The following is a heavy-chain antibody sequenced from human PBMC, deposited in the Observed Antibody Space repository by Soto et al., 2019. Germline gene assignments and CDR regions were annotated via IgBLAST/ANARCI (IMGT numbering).Heavy chain of an antibody. CDR3: ARDPCLGDHQY. V-gene: IGHV1-18*01. CDR1: GYTFTTYG. CDR2: ISAYSGKT. D-gene: IGHD3-16*01. J-gene: IGHJ4*02. Sequence: QVQLVQSGGEVKKPGASVKVSCKTSGYTFTTYGSSWVRQAPGQGLEWVGGISAYSGKTHYAQKFQGKVTMTTDTSTNTAYLELRSLRSDDTAVYYCARDPCLGDHQYWGQGTLVTVSS.